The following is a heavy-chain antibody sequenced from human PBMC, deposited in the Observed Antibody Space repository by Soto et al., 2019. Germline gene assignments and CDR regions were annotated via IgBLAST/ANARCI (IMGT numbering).Heavy chain of an antibody. CDR3: ARGAAPPSL. CDR1: GFTFSNYG. J-gene: IGHJ4*02. CDR2: ISSSGGSA. D-gene: IGHD6-25*01. Sequence: EVQQLESGGGLVQPGGSLRLSCAASGFTFSNYGRSWVRQAPGKGLEWVSAISSSGGSAYYADSVKGRFTISRDNSKNALDLQMNNCGAEDTAVYYCARGAAPPSLGGQGTLVTVS. V-gene: IGHV3-23*01.